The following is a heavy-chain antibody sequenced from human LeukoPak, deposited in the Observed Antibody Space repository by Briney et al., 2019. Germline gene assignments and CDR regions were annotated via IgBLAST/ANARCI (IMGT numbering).Heavy chain of an antibody. J-gene: IGHJ4*02. CDR1: GFTFGDYA. D-gene: IGHD6-19*01. CDR3: TRDDSSGWYGFDY. V-gene: IGHV3-49*03. CDR2: IRSKAYGGTT. Sequence: GRSLRLSCTASGFTFGDYAMSWFRQAPGKGLEGVGFIRSKAYGGTTEYAASVKGRFTISRDDSKSIAYLQMNSLKTEDTAVYYCTRDDSSGWYGFDYWGQGTLVTVSS.